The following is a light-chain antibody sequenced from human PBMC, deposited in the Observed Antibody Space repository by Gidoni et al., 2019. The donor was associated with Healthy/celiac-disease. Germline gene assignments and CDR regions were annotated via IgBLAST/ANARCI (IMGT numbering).Light chain of an antibody. V-gene: IGLV1-40*01. CDR2: GNS. J-gene: IGLJ3*02. CDR3: QSYDSSLSGWV. CDR1: SSNIGAGYD. Sequence: QSVLTQPPSGAGAPGQRVTISCTGSSSNIGAGYDVHWYQQLPGTAPKLLIYGNSHRPSGVPDRFSGSKSGTSASLAITWLQAEDEADYYCQSYDSSLSGWVFGGGTKLTVL.